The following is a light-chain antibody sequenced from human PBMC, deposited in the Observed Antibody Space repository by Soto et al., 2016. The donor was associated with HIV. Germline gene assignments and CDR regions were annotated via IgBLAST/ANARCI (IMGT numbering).Light chain of an antibody. CDR2: GKI. J-gene: IGLJ2*01. Sequence: SSELTQDPAVSVALGQTVRITCQGDSLRSYYASWYQQKPGQAPELVFFGKINRPSGIPDRISGSSSGNTASLTITGAQAEDEADYFCHSRDSTGKHRVFGGGTKLTVL. CDR3: HSRDSTGKHRV. V-gene: IGLV3-19*01. CDR1: SLRSYY.